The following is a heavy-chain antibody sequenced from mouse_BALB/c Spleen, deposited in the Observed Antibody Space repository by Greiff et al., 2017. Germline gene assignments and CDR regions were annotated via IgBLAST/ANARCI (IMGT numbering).Heavy chain of an antibody. CDR2: ISSGSSTI. D-gene: IGHD2-1*01. V-gene: IGHV5-17*02. CDR3: ARSVYGNYEGY. CDR1: GFTFSSFG. J-gene: IGHJ2*01. Sequence: EVKLVESGGGLVQPGGSRKLSCAASGFTFSSFGMHWVRQAPEKGLEWVAYISSGSSTIYYADTVKGRFTISRDNPKNTLFLQMTSLRSEDTAMYYCARSVYGNYEGYWGQGTTLTVSS.